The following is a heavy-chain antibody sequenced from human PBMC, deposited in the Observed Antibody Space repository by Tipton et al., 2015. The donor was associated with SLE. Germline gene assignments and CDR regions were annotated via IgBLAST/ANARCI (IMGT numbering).Heavy chain of an antibody. J-gene: IGHJ4*02. V-gene: IGHV3-23*01. D-gene: IGHD2-2*01. CDR1: GFTFTTFA. Sequence: SLRLSCAASGFTFTTFAMSWVRQAPGKGLEWVSAISGSGTSTYYPDSVKGRFTISRDNSKSTLYLQMNSLRAEDTAIYYCAKSGWRCRSNPHWVQGSLVTVSS. CDR2: ISGSGTST. CDR3: AKSGWRCRSNPH.